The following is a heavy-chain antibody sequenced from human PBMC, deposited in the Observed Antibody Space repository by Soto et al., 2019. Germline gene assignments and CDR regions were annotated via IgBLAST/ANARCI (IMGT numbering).Heavy chain of an antibody. D-gene: IGHD1-7*01. J-gene: IGHJ3*02. V-gene: IGHV1-69*13. CDR2: IIPIFGTA. CDR3: ARKYWNYDAFDI. Sequence: ASVKVSCKASGGTFSSYAISWVRQAPGQGLEWMGGIIPIFGTANYAQKFQGRVTITADESTSTAYMELSSLRSEDTAVYYCARKYWNYDAFDIWGQGTMVTVSS. CDR1: GGTFSSYA.